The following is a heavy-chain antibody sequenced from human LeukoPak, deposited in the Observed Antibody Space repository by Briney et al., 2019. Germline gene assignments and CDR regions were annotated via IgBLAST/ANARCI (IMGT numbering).Heavy chain of an antibody. D-gene: IGHD2-2*01. CDR3: ARRFCSSVSCYDDDAFDV. J-gene: IGHJ3*01. CDR1: GHTFVSYG. Sequence: ASVKVSFKASGHTFVSYGISWVRQAPGQGLEWMGWISGYNGKINYAQKFQGRVTMTTDTSTSTAYLELRSLTSEDTAVYYCARRFCSSVSCYDDDAFDVWGQGTLVTVSS. V-gene: IGHV1-18*01. CDR2: ISGYNGKI.